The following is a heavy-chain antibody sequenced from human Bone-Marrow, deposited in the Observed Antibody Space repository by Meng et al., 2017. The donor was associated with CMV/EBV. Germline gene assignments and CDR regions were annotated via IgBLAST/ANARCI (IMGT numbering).Heavy chain of an antibody. CDR1: GDSVSSNSAA. CDR3: ARDERDIVVVPAAISYYYYGMDV. Sequence: SCAISGDSVSSNSAAWNWIRQSPSRGLEWLGRTYYRSKWYNDYAVSVKSRITINPDTSKNQFSLQLNSVTPEDTAVYYCARDERDIVVVPAAISYYYYGMDVWGQGTTVTVSS. D-gene: IGHD2-2*02. CDR2: TYYRSKWYN. J-gene: IGHJ6*02. V-gene: IGHV6-1*01.